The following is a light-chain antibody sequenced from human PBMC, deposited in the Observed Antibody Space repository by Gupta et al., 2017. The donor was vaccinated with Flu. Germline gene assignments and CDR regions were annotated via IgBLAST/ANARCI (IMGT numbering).Light chain of an antibody. J-gene: IGLJ3*02. CDR2: EDN. CDR1: SSDVGNYNY. CDR3: CSYAGSLNWV. V-gene: IGLV2-23*01. Sequence: QSALTQPASVSGSPGQSITISCTRTSSDVGNYNYVSWHQHHPGSAPKLIIYEDNKRPSGVSNRFSGSKSGNTASLTISGLQAEDEGDYYCCSYAGSLNWVFGGGTKLTVL.